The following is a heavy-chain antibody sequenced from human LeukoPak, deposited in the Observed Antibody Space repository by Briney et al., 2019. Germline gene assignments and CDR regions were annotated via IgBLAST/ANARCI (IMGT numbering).Heavy chain of an antibody. Sequence: SETLSLTCTVSGGSISSYFWSWVRQPPGKGLGWIAYIYYSGSTNYNPSLKSRVTISIDTSKNQFSLKLNSVTAADTAVYYCARGLIRQSAFDIWGQGTMVTVSS. CDR1: GGSISSYF. V-gene: IGHV4-59*01. J-gene: IGHJ3*02. D-gene: IGHD2-8*01. CDR3: ARGLIRQSAFDI. CDR2: IYYSGST.